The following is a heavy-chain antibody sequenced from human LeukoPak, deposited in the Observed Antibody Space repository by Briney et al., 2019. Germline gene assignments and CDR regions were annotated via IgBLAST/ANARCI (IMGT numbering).Heavy chain of an antibody. CDR2: IYYSGST. V-gene: IGHV4-59*08. J-gene: IGHJ5*02. CDR3: ARARGSSTSCYRKNWFDP. D-gene: IGHD2-2*02. Sequence: SETLSLTCTVSGGSISSYYWSWIRQPPGKGLEWIGYIYYSGSTNYNPSLKSRVTISVDTSKNQFSLKLSSVTAADTAVYYCARARGSSTSCYRKNWFDPWGQGTLVTVSS. CDR1: GGSISSYY.